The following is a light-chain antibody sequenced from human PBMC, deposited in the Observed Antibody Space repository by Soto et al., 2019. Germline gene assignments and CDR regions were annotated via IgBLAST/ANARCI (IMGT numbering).Light chain of an antibody. CDR3: QHYDIWPFT. CDR2: GAF. Sequence: EIVMTQSPATLSVSPGESATLSCRASQSVNANLAWYQQKPGQAPRLLIYGAFTRATDIPARFSGRGSGTEFTLTISSLQSEDFAVYYCQHYDIWPFTFGPGTKVDV. V-gene: IGKV3-15*01. J-gene: IGKJ3*01. CDR1: QSVNAN.